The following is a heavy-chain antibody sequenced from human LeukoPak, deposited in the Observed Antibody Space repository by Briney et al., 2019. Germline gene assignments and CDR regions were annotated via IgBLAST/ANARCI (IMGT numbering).Heavy chain of an antibody. CDR3: AKDLHTYYYGSGSYYSPFDY. CDR2: IYIGGST. CDR1: GFTVSSNY. V-gene: IGHV3-66*01. J-gene: IGHJ4*02. D-gene: IGHD3-10*01. Sequence: GGSLRLSCAASGFTVSSNYMSWVRQAPGKGLEWVSVIYIGGSTYYADSVKGRFSISRDNSKNTLYLQMNSLRAEDTAVYYCAKDLHTYYYGSGSYYSPFDYWGQGTLVTVSS.